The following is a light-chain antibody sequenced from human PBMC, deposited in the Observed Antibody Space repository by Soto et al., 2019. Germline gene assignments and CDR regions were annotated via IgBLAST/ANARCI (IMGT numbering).Light chain of an antibody. J-gene: IGKJ5*01. V-gene: IGKV3-20*01. CDR2: GVS. Sequence: EIVLTQSPGTLSLSPGERATLSCRASQSVSSSYLAWYQQKPGQAPRLLIYGVSKRATGIPDRFSGSGSGTDFTLNISRLEPEDFAVYYCQQYGSSPPTFGQGTRLEIK. CDR3: QQYGSSPPT. CDR1: QSVSSSY.